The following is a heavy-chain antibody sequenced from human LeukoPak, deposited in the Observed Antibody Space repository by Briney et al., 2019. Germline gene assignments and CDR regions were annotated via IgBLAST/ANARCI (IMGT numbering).Heavy chain of an antibody. CDR1: GGSISSYY. V-gene: IGHV4-59*08. CDR2: IYYSGST. D-gene: IGHD6-19*01. Sequence: SETLSLTCTVSGGSISSYYWSWIRQPPGKGLEWVGYIYYSGSTNYNPSLKSRVTISVDTSKNQFSLKLSSVTAADTAVYYCARHGSGWSGHYFDYWGQGTLVTVSS. CDR3: ARHGSGWSGHYFDY. J-gene: IGHJ4*02.